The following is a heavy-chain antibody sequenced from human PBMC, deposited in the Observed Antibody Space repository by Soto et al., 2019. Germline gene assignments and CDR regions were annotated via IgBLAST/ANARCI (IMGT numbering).Heavy chain of an antibody. CDR3: ARVRLESRPYYFDY. Sequence: SETLSLTCAVYGGSFSGYYWSWIRQPPGKGLEWIGEINHSGSTNYNPSLKSRVTISVDTSKNQFSLKLSSVTAADTAVYYCARVRLESRPYYFDYWGQGTLVTVSS. D-gene: IGHD4-4*01. CDR1: GGSFSGYY. CDR2: INHSGST. V-gene: IGHV4-34*01. J-gene: IGHJ4*02.